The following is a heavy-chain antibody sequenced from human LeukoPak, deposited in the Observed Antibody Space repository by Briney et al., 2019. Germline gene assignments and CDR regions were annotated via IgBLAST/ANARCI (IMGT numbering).Heavy chain of an antibody. CDR1: GHTLTQLA. V-gene: IGHV1-24*01. CDR2: FDPEDGET. Sequence: ASVKVSYKVSGHTLTQLAMHCVRQAPGKGLEWMGVFDPEDGETVYAQKFQDRVAMTEDTSTDTANMELTSLASEDTAVYYCATQARGYFYYWGQGTLVTVSS. CDR3: ATQARGYFYY. J-gene: IGHJ4*02.